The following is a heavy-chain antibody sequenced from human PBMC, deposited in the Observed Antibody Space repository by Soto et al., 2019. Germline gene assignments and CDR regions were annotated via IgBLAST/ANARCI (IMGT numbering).Heavy chain of an antibody. D-gene: IGHD6-13*01. CDR1: GGSISSNY. Sequence: PSETLSLTCTVSGGSISSNYWTWIRQPPGKGLEWIGYVYNSGSTNYNPSLRSRVTISEDTSKSQFSLKVNSMTAADTAVYYCARYRREAVAGYTLDNWGQGILVTVSS. J-gene: IGHJ4*02. CDR3: ARYRREAVAGYTLDN. V-gene: IGHV4-59*01. CDR2: VYNSGST.